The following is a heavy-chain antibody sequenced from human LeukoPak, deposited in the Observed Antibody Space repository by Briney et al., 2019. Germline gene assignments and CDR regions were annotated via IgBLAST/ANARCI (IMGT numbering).Heavy chain of an antibody. CDR2: IYYSGST. J-gene: IGHJ5*02. D-gene: IGHD3-22*01. V-gene: IGHV4-34*09. Sequence: SETLSLTCAVYGGSFSGYYWSWIRQPPGKGLEWIGYIYYSGSTYYNPSLKSRVTISVDTSKNQFSLKLSSVTAADTAVYYCARDPYDSSGPGPWGQGTLVTVSS. CDR3: ARDPYDSSGPGP. CDR1: GGSFSGYY.